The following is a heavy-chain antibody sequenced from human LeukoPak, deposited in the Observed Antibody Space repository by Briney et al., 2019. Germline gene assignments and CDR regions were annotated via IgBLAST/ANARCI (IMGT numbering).Heavy chain of an antibody. D-gene: IGHD4-17*01. Sequence: GGSLRLSCAASGFTFSSYWMHWVRQAPGKGLEWVSSITASGGSTYYADSVKGRFTISRDSSKNTLYLQMSSLRAEDTASYYCAKMGVTTERFWGQGTMVTVSS. CDR3: AKMGVTTERF. CDR1: GFTFSSYW. V-gene: IGHV3-23*01. CDR2: ITASGGST. J-gene: IGHJ3*01.